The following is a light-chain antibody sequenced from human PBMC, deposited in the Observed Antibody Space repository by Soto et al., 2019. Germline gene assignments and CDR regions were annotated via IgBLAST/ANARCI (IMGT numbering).Light chain of an antibody. Sequence: DIQMTQSPSTLSAYVGDRVTITCRASQSISNWLAWYQQKPGKAPKLLIYDASKLESGVPSRFSGSGSGTEFTLTISSLQPGDFATYYCQQYNSYSFDQGSRVEIK. J-gene: IGKJ1*01. CDR1: QSISNW. V-gene: IGKV1-5*01. CDR3: QQYNSYS. CDR2: DAS.